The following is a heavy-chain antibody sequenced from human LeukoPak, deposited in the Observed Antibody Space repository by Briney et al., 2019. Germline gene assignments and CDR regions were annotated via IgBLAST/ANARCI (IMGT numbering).Heavy chain of an antibody. CDR1: GFTFSSYV. V-gene: IGHV3-30-3*01. J-gene: IGHJ3*02. CDR2: ISYDGSNK. D-gene: IGHD3-10*01. Sequence: PGGSLRLSCAASGFTFSSYVMHWVRQAPGKGLEWVAVISYDGSNKYYADSVKGRFTISRDNSKNTLYLQMNSLRAEDTAVYYCARSLSLGPNDAFDIWGQGTMVTVSS. CDR3: ARSLSLGPNDAFDI.